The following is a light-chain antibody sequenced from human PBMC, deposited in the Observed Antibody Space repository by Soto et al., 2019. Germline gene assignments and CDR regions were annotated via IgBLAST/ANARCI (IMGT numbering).Light chain of an antibody. V-gene: IGKV3-20*01. J-gene: IGKJ2*01. Sequence: EVVLTQSPGTLSLSPGERATLSCRASQSIGSNYLVWYQQRPGQAPRLLIYGASSRATGVPDRFSGSGSGTDFTVTISRREADDLAVYYCQQYGTSPKYTFGQGTKLEIK. CDR2: GAS. CDR1: QSIGSNY. CDR3: QQYGTSPKYT.